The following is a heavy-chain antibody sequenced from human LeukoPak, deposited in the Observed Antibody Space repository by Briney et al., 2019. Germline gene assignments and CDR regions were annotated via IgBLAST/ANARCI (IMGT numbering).Heavy chain of an antibody. J-gene: IGHJ4*02. D-gene: IGHD2-2*01. CDR3: AKDPTSYHYCSSTSCYYY. CDR1: GFTFSSYG. Sequence: GGSLRLSCAASGFTFSSYGMHWVRQAPGKGLEWVAFIRYDGSNKYYADSVKGRFTISRDNSKNTLYLQMNSLRAEDTAVYYCAKDPTSYHYCSSTSCYYYWGQGTLVTVSS. V-gene: IGHV3-30*02. CDR2: IRYDGSNK.